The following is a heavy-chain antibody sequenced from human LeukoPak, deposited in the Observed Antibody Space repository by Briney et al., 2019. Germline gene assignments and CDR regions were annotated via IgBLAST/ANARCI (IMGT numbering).Heavy chain of an antibody. Sequence: PGGSLRLSCAASGFIFSRYGMHWARQAPGKGLEWVAFIRYDGSNKYYADSVKGRFTISRDNSKNTLYLQMNSLRAEDTAVYYCAKDRYGSGSATFDYWGQGTLVTVSS. D-gene: IGHD3-10*01. CDR3: AKDRYGSGSATFDY. CDR1: GFIFSRYG. J-gene: IGHJ4*02. V-gene: IGHV3-30*02. CDR2: IRYDGSNK.